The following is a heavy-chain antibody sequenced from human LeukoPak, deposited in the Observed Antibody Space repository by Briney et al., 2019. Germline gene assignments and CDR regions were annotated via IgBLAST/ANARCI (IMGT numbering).Heavy chain of an antibody. CDR2: INYSGSN. CDR3: ARAQLNLLVDFGMDV. V-gene: IGHV4-59*01. J-gene: IGHJ6*02. Sequence: NPSETLSLTCTVSGGSITTYYWTWLRQPPGKGLEWFGYINYSGSNNYNPSLKSRVTISVDASKNQFSLKLSSVTAADTAVYYCARAQLNLLVDFGMDVWGQGTTVTVSS. CDR1: GGSITTYY. D-gene: IGHD1-1*01.